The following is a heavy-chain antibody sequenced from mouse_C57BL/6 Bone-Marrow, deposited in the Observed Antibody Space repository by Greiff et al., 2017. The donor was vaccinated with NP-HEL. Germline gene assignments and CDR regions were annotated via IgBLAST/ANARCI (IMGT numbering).Heavy chain of an antibody. CDR3: ATIYYGNYGAMDY. Sequence: VQLQQPGTELVKPGASVKLSCKASGYTFTSYWMHWVKQRLGQGLEWIGNINPSNGGTNYNEKFKSKATLTVDKSSSTAYMQLSSLTSEDSAVYYCATIYYGNYGAMDYWGQGTSVTVSS. CDR2: INPSNGGT. D-gene: IGHD2-1*01. V-gene: IGHV1-53*01. CDR1: GYTFTSYW. J-gene: IGHJ4*01.